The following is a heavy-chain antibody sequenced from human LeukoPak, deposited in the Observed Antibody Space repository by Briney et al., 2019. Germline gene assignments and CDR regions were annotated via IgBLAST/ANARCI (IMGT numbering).Heavy chain of an antibody. Sequence: GGSLRLSCAASGFTFSNYGMHWVRQAPGKGLEWVSLIWYDGSNKYYADSVQGRFIISRDNSKNTLYLQMNSLRAEDTAVYYCAREMGLNIVATFGYWGQGTLVTVSS. CDR2: IWYDGSNK. J-gene: IGHJ4*02. D-gene: IGHD5-12*01. V-gene: IGHV3-33*01. CDR1: GFTFSNYG. CDR3: AREMGLNIVATFGY.